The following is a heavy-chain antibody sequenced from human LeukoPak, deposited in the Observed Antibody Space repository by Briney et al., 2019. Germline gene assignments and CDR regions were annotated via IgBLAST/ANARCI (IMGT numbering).Heavy chain of an antibody. Sequence: PSETLSLTCTVSGGFISSGSYYWSWIRQPAGKGLEWIGRIYTSGSTNYNPSLKSRVTISVDTSKNQFSLKLSSVTAADTAVYYCARDGRIAARPLDYWGQGTLVTVSS. D-gene: IGHD6-6*01. CDR3: ARDGRIAARPLDY. CDR2: IYTSGST. CDR1: GGFISSGSYY. V-gene: IGHV4-61*02. J-gene: IGHJ4*02.